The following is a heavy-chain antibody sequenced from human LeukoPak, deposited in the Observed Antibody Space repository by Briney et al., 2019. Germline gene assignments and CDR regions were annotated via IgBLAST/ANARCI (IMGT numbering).Heavy chain of an antibody. J-gene: IGHJ6*03. CDR3: AKSSTGSSRIFGVVHYYYYYMDV. CDR1: GGTFRNYA. Sequence: SVKVSCKASGGTFRNYAISWVRQAPGQGLEWMGGIIPIFGSPNYAQNFQGRVTITADESTSTAYMELSSLRSEDTAVYYCAKSSTGSSRIFGVVHYYYYYMDVWGKGTTVTVSS. CDR2: IIPIFGSP. V-gene: IGHV1-69*01. D-gene: IGHD3-3*02.